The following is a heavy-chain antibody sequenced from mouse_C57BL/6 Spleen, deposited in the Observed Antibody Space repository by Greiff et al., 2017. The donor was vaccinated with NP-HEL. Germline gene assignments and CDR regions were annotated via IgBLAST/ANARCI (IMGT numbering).Heavy chain of an antibody. CDR1: GFTFSDYG. J-gene: IGHJ1*03. Sequence: EVHLVESGGGLVKPGGSLKLSCAASGFTFSDYGMHWVRQAPEKGLEWVAYISSGSSTIYYADTVKGRFTISRDNAKNTLFLQMTSLRSEDTAMYYCAKGGSYDWYFDVWGTGTTVTVSS. CDR2: ISSGSSTI. D-gene: IGHD1-1*01. V-gene: IGHV5-17*01. CDR3: AKGGSYDWYFDV.